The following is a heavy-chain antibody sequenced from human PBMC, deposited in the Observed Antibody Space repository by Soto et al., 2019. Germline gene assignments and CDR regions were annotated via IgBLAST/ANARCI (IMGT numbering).Heavy chain of an antibody. J-gene: IGHJ4*02. CDR1: GDTFSFYT. CDR3: ATSYGSGYRAFDY. D-gene: IGHD3-10*01. Sequence: QVQLVQSGAELKKPGSSVKVSCKASGDTFSFYTINWVRQAPGLGLEWMGRVNPILSMSNYAQKFQGRVTMTADKSPSTAYRELRSLRSEDTALYYCATSYGSGYRAFDYWGQGALVTVSS. CDR2: VNPILSMS. V-gene: IGHV1-69*02.